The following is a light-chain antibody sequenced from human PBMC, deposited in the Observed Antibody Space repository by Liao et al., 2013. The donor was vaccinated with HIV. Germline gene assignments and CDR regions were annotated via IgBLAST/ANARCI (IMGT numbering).Light chain of an antibody. J-gene: IGLJ1*01. CDR2: QDT. CDR1: QLGNILENKY. V-gene: IGLV3-1*01. Sequence: SYGLTQPPSVSVSPGQTATITCYGDQLGNILENKYLHWYQQKPGQPPMLVLYQDTKRPSGIPERFSGSNSRNTATLTISGTQAMDEADYYCQAWDRKTGASFGTGTKVTVL. CDR3: QAWDRKTGAS.